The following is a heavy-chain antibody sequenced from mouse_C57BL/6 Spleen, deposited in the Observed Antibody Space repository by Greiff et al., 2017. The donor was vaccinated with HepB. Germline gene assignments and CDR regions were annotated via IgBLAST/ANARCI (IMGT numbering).Heavy chain of an antibody. CDR1: GFTFSDYY. CDR2: INYDGSST. V-gene: IGHV5-16*01. CDR3: ARVYYYGSNAMDY. Sequence: EVQLVESEGGLVQPGSSMKLSCTASGFTFSDYYMAWVRQVPEKGLEWVANINYDGSSTYYLDSLKSRFIISRDNAKNILYLQMSSLKSEDTATYYCARVYYYGSNAMDYWGQGTSVTVSS. D-gene: IGHD1-1*01. J-gene: IGHJ4*01.